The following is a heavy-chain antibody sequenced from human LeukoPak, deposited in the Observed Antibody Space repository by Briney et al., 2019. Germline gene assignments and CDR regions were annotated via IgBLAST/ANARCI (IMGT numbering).Heavy chain of an antibody. Sequence: GGSLRLSCAASGLSVTSNHMNWVRQAPGKGLEWVASIEQGGVEKDYVDSVKGRCTISRDNAKNSLYLQMYSLRAEDTAVYYCTRARYPYTTGWFSFDYWGQGTLVTVSS. D-gene: IGHD6-19*01. V-gene: IGHV3-7*04. CDR1: GLSVTSNH. CDR2: IEQGGVEK. CDR3: TRARYPYTTGWFSFDY. J-gene: IGHJ4*02.